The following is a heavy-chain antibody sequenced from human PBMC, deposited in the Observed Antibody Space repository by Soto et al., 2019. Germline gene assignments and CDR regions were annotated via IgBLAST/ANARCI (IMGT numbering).Heavy chain of an antibody. CDR3: AKGTLGSYYYYGMDV. V-gene: IGHV3-23*01. Sequence: GGSLRLSCAASGFTFTSYGMSWVRQAPGKGLEWVSAISGSGGSTYYADSVKGRFTISRDNSKNTLYLHMNSLRAEDTAVYYCAKGTLGSYYYYGMDVWGQGTTVTVSS. CDR2: ISGSGGST. CDR1: GFTFTSYG. D-gene: IGHD1-26*01. J-gene: IGHJ6*02.